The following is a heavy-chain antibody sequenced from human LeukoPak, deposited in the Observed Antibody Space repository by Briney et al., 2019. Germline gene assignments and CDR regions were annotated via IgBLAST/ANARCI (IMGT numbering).Heavy chain of an antibody. CDR1: GYTFTSYG. D-gene: IGHD5-24*01. Sequence: ASVKVSCKASGYTFTSYGISWVRQAPGQGLEWIGWISAYNGNTNYAQKLQGRVTMTTDTSTSTAYMELRSLRSDDTAVYYCARREGRTGPSPIDYWGQGTLVTVSS. V-gene: IGHV1-18*01. CDR3: ARREGRTGPSPIDY. J-gene: IGHJ4*02. CDR2: ISAYNGNT.